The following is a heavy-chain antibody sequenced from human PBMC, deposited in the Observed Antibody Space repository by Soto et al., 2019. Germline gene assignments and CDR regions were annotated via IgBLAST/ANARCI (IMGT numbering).Heavy chain of an antibody. D-gene: IGHD3-22*01. Sequence: GSLRLSCSASGFTFSIYAMHWVRQAPGKGLEWIGETHHSGSTHYNPSLNSRVTISVDTSKNQFSLKLSSVTAADTAVYYCARFDYYDSSGYLDFGPKWGQGTLVTVSS. CDR3: ARFDYYDSSGYLDFGPK. CDR2: THHSGST. CDR1: GFTFSIYA. J-gene: IGHJ4*02. V-gene: IGHV4-34*01.